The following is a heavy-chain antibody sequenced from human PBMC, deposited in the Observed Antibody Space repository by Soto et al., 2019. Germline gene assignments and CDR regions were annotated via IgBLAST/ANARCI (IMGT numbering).Heavy chain of an antibody. CDR1: GYSFTSYW. D-gene: IGHD1-26*01. CDR2: IYPGDSDT. Sequence: PRESLKIACQGSGYSFTSYWIGWVHQMPGKGLEWMGIIYPGDSDTRYSPSFQGQVTISADKSISTAYLQWSSLKASDTAMDYCARQPIVGATCLFDPWGQGTLVNVSS. CDR3: ARQPIVGATCLFDP. J-gene: IGHJ5*02. V-gene: IGHV5-51*07.